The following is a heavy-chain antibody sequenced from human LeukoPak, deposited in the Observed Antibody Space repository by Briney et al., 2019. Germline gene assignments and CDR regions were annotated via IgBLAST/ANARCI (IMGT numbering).Heavy chain of an antibody. Sequence: ASVKVSCKASGYTFTSYDINWVRQATGQGLEWMGWMNPNSGNTGYAQKFQGRVTITRNTSISTAYMGLSSLKAEDTAVYYCARGSSYSSSSDYWGQGTLVTVSS. CDR3: ARGSSYSSSSDY. V-gene: IGHV1-8*03. CDR2: MNPNSGNT. J-gene: IGHJ4*02. CDR1: GYTFTSYD. D-gene: IGHD6-6*01.